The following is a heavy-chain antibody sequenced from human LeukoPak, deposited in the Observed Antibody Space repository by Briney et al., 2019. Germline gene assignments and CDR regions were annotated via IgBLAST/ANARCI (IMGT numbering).Heavy chain of an antibody. CDR1: GYTLTELS. D-gene: IGHD6-19*01. J-gene: IGHJ4*02. Sequence: ASVKVSCKVSGYTLTELSMHWVRQAPGKGLEWMGGFDPEDGETIYAQKFQGRVTMTEDISTDTAYMDLSSLRSEDTAFYYCAAPAVADRYYFDYWGQGTLVTVSS. V-gene: IGHV1-24*01. CDR2: FDPEDGET. CDR3: AAPAVADRYYFDY.